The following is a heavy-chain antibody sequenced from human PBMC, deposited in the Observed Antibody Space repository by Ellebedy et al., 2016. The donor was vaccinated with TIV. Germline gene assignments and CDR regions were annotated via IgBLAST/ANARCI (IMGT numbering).Heavy chain of an antibody. D-gene: IGHD1-26*01. Sequence: SQTLSLTCAISGDSVSSNTAAWNWIRQSPSRGLEWLGRTYFRSKWYYEYALSMKSRITINPDTSKNEFSLQLISVTPEDTAMYYCVRDGQVGLDALDIWGQGTMVTVSS. CDR2: TYFRSKWYY. CDR3: VRDGQVGLDALDI. CDR1: GDSVSSNTAA. V-gene: IGHV6-1*01. J-gene: IGHJ3*02.